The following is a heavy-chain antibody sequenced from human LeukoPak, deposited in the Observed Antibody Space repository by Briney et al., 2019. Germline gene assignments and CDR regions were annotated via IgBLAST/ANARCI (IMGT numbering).Heavy chain of an antibody. J-gene: IGHJ4*02. CDR2: VSGSGGST. CDR1: GFTFSSYA. CDR3: AKSVVTATVYYFDY. D-gene: IGHD2-21*02. V-gene: IGHV3-23*01. Sequence: PGGSLRLSCAASGFTFSSYAMSWVRQAPGKGLEYVSGVSGSGGSTYYADSVKGRFTISRDNSKNTPYLQMNSLRAEDTAVYYCAKSVVTATVYYFDYWGQGTLVTVSS.